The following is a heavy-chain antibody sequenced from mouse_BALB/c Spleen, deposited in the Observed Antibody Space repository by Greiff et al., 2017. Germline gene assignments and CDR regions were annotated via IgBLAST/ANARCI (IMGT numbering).Heavy chain of an antibody. CDR3: TRSHYSLGAMDD. Sequence: EVKLVESGGGLVKPGGSLKLSCAASGFTFSSYTMSWVRQTPEKRLEWVATISSGGSYTYYPDSVKGRFTISRDNAKNTLYLQMSSLKSEDTAMYYCTRSHYSLGAMDDWGQGTSVTVSS. J-gene: IGHJ4*01. CDR1: GFTFSSYT. CDR2: ISSGGSYT. D-gene: IGHD1-2*01. V-gene: IGHV5-6-4*01.